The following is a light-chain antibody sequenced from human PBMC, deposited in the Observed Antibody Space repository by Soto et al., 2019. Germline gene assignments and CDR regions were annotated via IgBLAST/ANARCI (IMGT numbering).Light chain of an antibody. V-gene: IGLV2-11*01. CDR1: SSDVGGYNY. J-gene: IGLJ1*01. CDR2: DVS. CDR3: CSYAGSYTYV. Sequence: QSVLTQPRSVSGSPGQPVTISCTGTSSDVGGYNYVSWYQQHPGKAPKLMIYDVSKRPSGVPDRFPGSKSGNTASLTISGLQAEDEADYYCCSYAGSYTYVFGTGTKVTVL.